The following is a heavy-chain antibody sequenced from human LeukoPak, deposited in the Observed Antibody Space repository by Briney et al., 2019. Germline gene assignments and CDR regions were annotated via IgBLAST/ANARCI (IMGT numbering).Heavy chain of an antibody. Sequence: GGSLRLSCAASGFSFSTYWMHWVRQAPGKGPLWVSRIKGDGSGASYADSVKGRFTISRDKTKTTLYLQMDSLTVDDTAVYYCTKDFDWGSGHWGQGTLVTVSS. CDR2: IKGDGSGA. CDR3: TKDFDWGSGH. CDR1: GFSFSTYW. V-gene: IGHV3-74*01. J-gene: IGHJ4*02. D-gene: IGHD7-27*01.